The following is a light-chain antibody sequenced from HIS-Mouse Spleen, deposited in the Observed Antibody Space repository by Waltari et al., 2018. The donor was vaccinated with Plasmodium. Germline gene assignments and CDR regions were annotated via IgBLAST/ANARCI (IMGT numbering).Light chain of an antibody. V-gene: IGKV1-9*01. Sequence: DIQVTQSPSFLSASVRDRVTINCRASQGISSYLAWYQQKPGKAPKLLNYAASTLQSGVPSRFSGSGSGTEFTLTISSLQPEDFATYYCQQLKSYPPITFGQGTRLEIK. CDR2: AAS. CDR3: QQLKSYPPIT. CDR1: QGISSY. J-gene: IGKJ5*01.